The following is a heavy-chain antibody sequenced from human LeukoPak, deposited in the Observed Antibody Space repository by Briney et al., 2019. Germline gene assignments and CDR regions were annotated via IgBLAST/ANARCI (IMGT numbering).Heavy chain of an antibody. V-gene: IGHV4-59*08. D-gene: IGHD3-3*01. CDR2: IYYSGST. J-gene: IGHJ4*02. Sequence: SETLSLTCTVSGGSISSYYWNWIRQPPGKGLEWIGYIYYSGSTNYNPSLKSRVTISVDTSKNQFSLKLSSVTAADTAVYYCARRGSGYSPFDYWGQGTLVTVSS. CDR1: GGSISSYY. CDR3: ARRGSGYSPFDY.